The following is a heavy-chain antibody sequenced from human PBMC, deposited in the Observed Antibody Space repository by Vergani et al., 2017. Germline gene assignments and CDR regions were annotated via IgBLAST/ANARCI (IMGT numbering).Heavy chain of an antibody. CDR3: TTDLLYDSSCYLLLFDY. CDR1: GFTFSNAW. Sequence: EVQLVESGGGLVKPGGSLRLSCAASGFTFSNAWMSWVRQAPGKGLEWVGRIKSKTDGGTTDYAAPVKGRFTISRDDSKNTLYLQMNSLKTEDTAVYYCTTDLLYDSSCYLLLFDYWGQGTLVTVSS. CDR2: IKSKTDGGTT. V-gene: IGHV3-15*01. D-gene: IGHD3-22*01. J-gene: IGHJ4*02.